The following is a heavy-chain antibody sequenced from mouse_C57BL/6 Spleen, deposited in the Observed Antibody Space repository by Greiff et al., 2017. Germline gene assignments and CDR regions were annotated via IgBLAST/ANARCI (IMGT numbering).Heavy chain of an antibody. Sequence: QVQLQQSGPELVKPGASVKISCKASGYAFSSSWMNWVKQRPGKGLEWIGRIYPGDGDTNYNGKFKGKATLTADKSSSTAYMQLSSLTSEDAAVYVCARDLGVYYFDYWGQGTTLTVSS. D-gene: IGHD3-1*01. CDR1: GYAFSSSW. CDR3: ARDLGVYYFDY. V-gene: IGHV1-82*01. J-gene: IGHJ2*01. CDR2: IYPGDGDT.